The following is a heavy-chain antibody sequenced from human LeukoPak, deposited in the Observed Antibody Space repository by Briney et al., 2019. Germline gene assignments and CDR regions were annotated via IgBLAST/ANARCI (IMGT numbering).Heavy chain of an antibody. D-gene: IGHD2-15*01. CDR3: ARSVVAATPYFDY. Sequence: SGTLSLTCAVSGGSISSSNWWSWVRQPPGKGLEWIGEIHHSGSTNYNPSLKSRVTISVDKSKNQFSLKLSSVTAADTAVYYCARSVVAATPYFDYWGQGTLVTVSS. J-gene: IGHJ4*02. CDR2: IHHSGST. V-gene: IGHV4-4*02. CDR1: GGSISSSNW.